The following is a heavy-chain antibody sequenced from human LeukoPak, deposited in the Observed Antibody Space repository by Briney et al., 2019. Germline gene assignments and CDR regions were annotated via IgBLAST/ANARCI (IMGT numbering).Heavy chain of an antibody. CDR1: GYTFTACY. Sequence: ASVKVSCKASGYTFTACYMHWVRQAPGQGLEWMGRINPNSGDTNYAQKFQGRVTMTRDTSINTAYMELSRLRSDDTAVYYCARTSSPPYSSANNWFDPWGQGTLVTVSS. CDR3: ARTSSPPYSSANNWFDP. CDR2: INPNSGDT. V-gene: IGHV1-2*06. J-gene: IGHJ5*02. D-gene: IGHD4-11*01.